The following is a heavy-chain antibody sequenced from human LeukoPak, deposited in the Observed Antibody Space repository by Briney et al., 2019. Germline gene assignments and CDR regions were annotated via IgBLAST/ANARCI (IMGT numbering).Heavy chain of an antibody. CDR3: ATEEMSNPKGFDY. CDR1: GYTFTSYY. D-gene: IGHD5-24*01. V-gene: IGHV1-24*01. CDR2: FDPEDGET. Sequence: ASVKVSCKASGYTFTSYYMHWVRQAPGKGLEWMGGFDPEDGETIYAQKFQGRVTMTEDTSTDTAYMELSSLRSEDTAVYYCATEEMSNPKGFDYWGQGTLVTVSS. J-gene: IGHJ4*02.